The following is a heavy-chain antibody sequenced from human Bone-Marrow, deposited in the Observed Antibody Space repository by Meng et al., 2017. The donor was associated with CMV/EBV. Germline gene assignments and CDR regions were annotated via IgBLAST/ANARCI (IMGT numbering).Heavy chain of an antibody. D-gene: IGHD1-1*01. CDR2: IYYSGST. CDR1: GGSVNNYY. J-gene: IGHJ3*02. CDR3: ARERNDAFDI. V-gene: IGHV4-59*02. Sequence: SETLSLTCTVSGGSVNNYYWSWIRQPPGKGLERIGYIYYSGSTNYNPFFKSRVTISVDASKNYFSLNLRSVTAADTAVYYCARERNDAFDIWGQGTMVTVSS.